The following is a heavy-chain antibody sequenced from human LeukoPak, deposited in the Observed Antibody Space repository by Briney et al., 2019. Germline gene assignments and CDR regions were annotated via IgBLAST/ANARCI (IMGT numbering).Heavy chain of an antibody. J-gene: IGHJ4*02. CDR2: ISGSGGST. V-gene: IGHV3-23*01. Sequence: GGSLRLSCAASGFTFSSYWMSWVRQAPGKGLEWVSGISGSGGSTYYADSVKGRFTISRDNSKNTLYLQMNSLRAEDTAVYYCAKAVGSNSRPFDYWGQGSLVTVSS. D-gene: IGHD4-11*01. CDR1: GFTFSSYW. CDR3: AKAVGSNSRPFDY.